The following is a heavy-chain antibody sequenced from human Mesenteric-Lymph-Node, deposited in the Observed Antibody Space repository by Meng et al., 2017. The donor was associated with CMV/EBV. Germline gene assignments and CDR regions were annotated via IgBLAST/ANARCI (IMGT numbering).Heavy chain of an antibody. D-gene: IGHD3-10*01. CDR3: ARASGRYWIGWFDP. CDR2: IYYSGST. CDR1: GGSISSSSYY. V-gene: IGHV4-39*07. Sequence: SETLSLTCTVSGGSISSSSYYWGWIRQPPGKGLEWIGSIYYSGSTYYNPSLKSRVTISVDTSKNQFSLKLSSVTAADTAVYYCARASGRYWIGWFDPWGQGTLVTVSS. J-gene: IGHJ5*02.